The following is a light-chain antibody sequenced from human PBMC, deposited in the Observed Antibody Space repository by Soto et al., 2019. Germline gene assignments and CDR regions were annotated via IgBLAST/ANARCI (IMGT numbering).Light chain of an antibody. CDR2: DAS. J-gene: IGKJ2*01. CDR3: RQRSNWPPGKYT. Sequence: EIVLTQSPATLSFSPGERATLSCRASQSVSSYLAWYQQKPGQAPRLLIYDASNRATGIPARFSGSGSGTDFTLTISSLEPEDFAVYYCRQRSNWPPGKYTFGQGTKLEIK. V-gene: IGKV3-11*01. CDR1: QSVSSY.